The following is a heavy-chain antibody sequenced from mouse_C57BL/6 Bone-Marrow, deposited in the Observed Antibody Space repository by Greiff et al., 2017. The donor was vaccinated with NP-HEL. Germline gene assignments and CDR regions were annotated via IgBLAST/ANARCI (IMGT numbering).Heavy chain of an antibody. D-gene: IGHD2-2*01. Sequence: VQLQQSDAELVKPGASVKISCKVSGYTFTDHTIHWMKQRPEQGLEWIGYIYPRDGSTKYNEKFKGKATLTADKSSSTAYMQLNSLTSEDSAVYSCADARLFYGYPAWFAYWGQGTLVTVSA. J-gene: IGHJ3*01. CDR3: ADARLFYGYPAWFAY. V-gene: IGHV1-78*01. CDR2: IYPRDGST. CDR1: GYTFTDHT.